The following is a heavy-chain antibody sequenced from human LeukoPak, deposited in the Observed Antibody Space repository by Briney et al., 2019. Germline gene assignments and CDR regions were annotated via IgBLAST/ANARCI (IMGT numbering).Heavy chain of an antibody. V-gene: IGHV3-21*01. CDR1: GFTFNRYG. D-gene: IGHD3-22*01. CDR2: ISSSSYI. J-gene: IGHJ4*02. CDR3: ARDYFKYYYDSSGYPKVDY. Sequence: GGSLRLSCAASGFTFNRYGMNWVRQAPGKGLEWVSSISSSSYIYYADSVKGRFTISRDNAKNSLYLQMNSLRAEDTAVYYCARDYFKYYYDSSGYPKVDYWGQGTLVTVSS.